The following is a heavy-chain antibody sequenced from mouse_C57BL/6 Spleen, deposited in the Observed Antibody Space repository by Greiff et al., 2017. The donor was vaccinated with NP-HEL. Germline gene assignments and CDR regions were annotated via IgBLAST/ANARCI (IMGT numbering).Heavy chain of an antibody. Sequence: VQLQQSGAELARPGASVKLSCKASGYTFTSYGISWVKQRTGQGLEWIGEIYPRSGNTYYNEKFKGKATLTADKYYSTAYMELRSLTSEDSAVEFCAPMITTQYWYFDVWGTGTTVTVSS. CDR2: IYPRSGNT. V-gene: IGHV1-81*01. J-gene: IGHJ1*03. CDR1: GYTFTSYG. D-gene: IGHD2-4*01. CDR3: APMITTQYWYFDV.